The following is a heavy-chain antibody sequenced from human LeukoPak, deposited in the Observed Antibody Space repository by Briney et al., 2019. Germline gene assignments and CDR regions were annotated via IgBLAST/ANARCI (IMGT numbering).Heavy chain of an antibody. D-gene: IGHD3-10*01. V-gene: IGHV4-4*07. Sequence: PSETLSLTCTVSGGSISSYYWSWIRQPAGKGLEWIGRIYTSGSTNYNPSLKSRVTISVDTSKNQFSLKLSSVTAADTAVYYCASMPLWFGELLNPPDYWGQGTLVTVSS. J-gene: IGHJ4*02. CDR2: IYTSGST. CDR3: ASMPLWFGELLNPPDY. CDR1: GGSISSYY.